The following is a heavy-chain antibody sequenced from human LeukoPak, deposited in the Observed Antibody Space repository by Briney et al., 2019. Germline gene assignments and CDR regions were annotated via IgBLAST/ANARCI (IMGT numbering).Heavy chain of an antibody. CDR2: IYTSGST. D-gene: IGHD3-10*01. V-gene: IGHV4-61*02. Sequence: SETLPLTCTVSGGSISSGSYYWSWIRQPAGKGLEWIGRIYTSGSTNYNPSLKSRVTISVDTSKNQFSLKLSSVTAADTAVYYCARRVLLWFGEFTTGNWFDPWGQGTLVTVSS. CDR3: ARRVLLWFGEFTTGNWFDP. CDR1: GGSISSGSYY. J-gene: IGHJ5*02.